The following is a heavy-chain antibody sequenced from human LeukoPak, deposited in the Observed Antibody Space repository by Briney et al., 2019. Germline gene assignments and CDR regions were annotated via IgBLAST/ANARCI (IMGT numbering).Heavy chain of an antibody. D-gene: IGHD6-13*01. V-gene: IGHV3-23*01. CDR2: IGGSDNST. CDR1: GFTFSSYS. Sequence: GGSLRLSCAASGFTFSSYSMNWVRQAPGKGLEWVSGIGGSDNSTYYADSVRGRFAISRDNSKNTLFLQMNSLRAEDTAVYYCAKDYSSSWYSYFDCWGQGILVTVSS. CDR3: AKDYSSSWYSYFDC. J-gene: IGHJ4*02.